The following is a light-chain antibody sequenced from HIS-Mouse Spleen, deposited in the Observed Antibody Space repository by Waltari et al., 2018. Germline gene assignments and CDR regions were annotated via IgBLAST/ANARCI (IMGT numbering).Light chain of an antibody. CDR3: SSYAGSNNLV. V-gene: IGLV2-8*01. Sequence: QSALTQPPSASGSPGQSVTIPCTGTSSDVGGYNHLSWYQQHPGKAPKLMIYEVSKRPSGVPDRFSGSKSGNTASLTVSGLQAEDEADYYCSSYAGSNNLVFGGGTKLTVL. CDR2: EVS. CDR1: SSDVGGYNH. J-gene: IGLJ2*01.